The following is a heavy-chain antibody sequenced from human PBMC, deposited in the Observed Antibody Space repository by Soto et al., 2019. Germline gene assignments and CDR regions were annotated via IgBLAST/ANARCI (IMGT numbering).Heavy chain of an antibody. CDR1: GFTFSSYG. J-gene: IGHJ6*02. V-gene: IGHV3-30*18. CDR2: ISYDGSNK. D-gene: IGHD3-10*01. CDR3: AKATGWFGESYYYGMDV. Sequence: PGGSLRLSCAASGFTFSSYGMHWVRQAPGKGLEWVAVISYDGSNKYYADSVKGRFTISRDNSKNTLYLQMNSLRAEDTAVYYCAKATGWFGESYYYGMDVWGQGTTVTVSS.